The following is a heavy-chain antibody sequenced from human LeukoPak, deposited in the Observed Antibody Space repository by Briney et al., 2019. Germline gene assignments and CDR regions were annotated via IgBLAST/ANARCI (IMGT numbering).Heavy chain of an antibody. D-gene: IGHD6-13*01. J-gene: IGHJ5*02. V-gene: IGHV4-4*07. CDR1: GGSISSYY. Sequence: PSETLSLTCTVSGGSISSYYWSWIRQPAGKGLERIGRIYTSGSTNYSPSLKSRVTISVDKSKNQFSLKLSSVTAADTAVYYCARASIAAADTVWFDPWGQGTLVTVSS. CDR2: IYTSGST. CDR3: ARASIAAADTVWFDP.